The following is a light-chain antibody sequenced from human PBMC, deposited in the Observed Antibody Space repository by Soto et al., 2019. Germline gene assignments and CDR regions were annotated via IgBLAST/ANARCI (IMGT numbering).Light chain of an antibody. Sequence: QPVLTQPPSVSGAPGQRVTISCTGSNSNIGAGFAVHWYQQLPGTAPKLLIHGNNNRPSGVPDRFSGSKSDTSASLAITGLQADDEADYYCHSYDSRLNCYVFGTGTKVTVL. J-gene: IGLJ1*01. CDR1: NSNIGAGFA. CDR2: GNN. CDR3: HSYDSRLNCYV. V-gene: IGLV1-40*01.